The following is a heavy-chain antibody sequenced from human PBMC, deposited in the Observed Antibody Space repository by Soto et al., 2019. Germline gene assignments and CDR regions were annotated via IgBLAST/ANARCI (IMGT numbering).Heavy chain of an antibody. CDR2: IINDGSDT. D-gene: IGHD2-21*01. V-gene: IGHV3-74*01. CDR1: GFTFSSYR. CDR3: AKSSFPYYFDS. Sequence: EVQLVQSGGGLVQPGGSLRLSCAASGFTFSSYRMHWVRQAPGKGLVWVSRIINDGSDTIYADSVKGRFTISRDNAKNTLYLQMNSLRAEDTAVYYCAKSSFPYYFDSWGQGTLVTVSS. J-gene: IGHJ4*02.